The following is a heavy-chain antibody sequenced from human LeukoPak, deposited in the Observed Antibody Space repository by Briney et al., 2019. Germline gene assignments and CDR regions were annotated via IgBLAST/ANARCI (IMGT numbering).Heavy chain of an antibody. CDR2: ISSSSSYI. V-gene: IGHV3-21*01. Sequence: GGSLRLSCAASGFTFSSYWMSWVRQAPGKGLEWVSSISSSSSYIYYADSVKGRFTISRDNAKNSLYLQMNSLRAEDTAVYYCARDRLITIFGVVTEEFDYWGQGTLVTVSS. CDR1: GFTFSSYW. D-gene: IGHD3-3*01. CDR3: ARDRLITIFGVVTEEFDY. J-gene: IGHJ4*02.